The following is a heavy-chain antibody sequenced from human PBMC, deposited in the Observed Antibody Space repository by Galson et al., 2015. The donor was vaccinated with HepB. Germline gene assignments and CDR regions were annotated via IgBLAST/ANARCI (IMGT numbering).Heavy chain of an antibody. V-gene: IGHV3-30-3*01. CDR3: ARGTTKGMDV. CDR1: GFTFSSYA. J-gene: IGHJ6*02. D-gene: IGHD1-1*01. CDR2: ISYDGSNK. Sequence: SLRLSCAASGFTFSSYAMHWVRQAPGKGLEWVAVISYDGSNKYYADSVKGRFTISRDNSKNTLYLQMNSLRAEDTAVYYCARGTTKGMDVWGQGTTVTVSS.